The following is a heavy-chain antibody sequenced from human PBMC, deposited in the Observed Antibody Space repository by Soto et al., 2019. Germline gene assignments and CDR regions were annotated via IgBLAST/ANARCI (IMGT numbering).Heavy chain of an antibody. D-gene: IGHD3-10*01. Sequence: GAAVKVSCKASGYTFTSYYMHWVRQAPGQGLEWMGIINPSGGSTSYAQKFQGRVTMTRDTSTSTVYMELSSLRSEDTAVYYCARDRGVFQVADYWGQGTLVTVSS. V-gene: IGHV1-46*01. CDR3: ARDRGVFQVADY. J-gene: IGHJ4*02. CDR2: INPSGGST. CDR1: GYTFTSYY.